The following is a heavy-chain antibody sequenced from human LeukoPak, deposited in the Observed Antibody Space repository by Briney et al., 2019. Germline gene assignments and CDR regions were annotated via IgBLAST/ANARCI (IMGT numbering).Heavy chain of an antibody. V-gene: IGHV3-21*01. J-gene: IGHJ4*02. CDR2: ISSSSSYI. D-gene: IGHD1-26*01. CDR3: ARDKAVGPTLLDY. Sequence: GGSLRLSCAASGFTFSSYSMNWVRQAPGKGLEWVSSISSSSSYIYYADSVKGRFTISRDNAKNSLYLHMNSLRVEDTAVYYCARDKAVGPTLLDYWGQGTQVTVSS. CDR1: GFTFSSYS.